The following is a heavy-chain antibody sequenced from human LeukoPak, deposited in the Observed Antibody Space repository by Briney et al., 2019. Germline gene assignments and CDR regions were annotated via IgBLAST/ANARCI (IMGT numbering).Heavy chain of an antibody. CDR1: GFTFSSYS. V-gene: IGHV3-21*01. CDR3: ARAYSGYDFDY. J-gene: IGHJ4*02. Sequence: GGSLRLSCAASGFTFSSYSMNWVRRAPGKGLEWVSSISSSSSYIYYADSVKGRFTISRDNAKNSLYLQMNSLRAEDRAVYYCARAYSGYDFDYWGQGTLVTVSS. D-gene: IGHD5-12*01. CDR2: ISSSSSYI.